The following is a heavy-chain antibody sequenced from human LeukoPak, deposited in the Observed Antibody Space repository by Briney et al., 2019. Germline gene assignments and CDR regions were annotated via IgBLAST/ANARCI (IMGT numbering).Heavy chain of an antibody. J-gene: IGHJ4*02. CDR2: IYYSGST. Sequence: SETLSLTCTVSGDSISSSTFHWGWIRQPPGKGLEWIGTIYYSGSTYYNPSLKSRVTISADTSKNQFSLKLSSVTAADTALYYCARHKNTGSGKGPIDYWGQGTLVTVSS. CDR3: ARHKNTGSGKGPIDY. V-gene: IGHV4-39*01. D-gene: IGHD3-10*01. CDR1: GDSISSSTFH.